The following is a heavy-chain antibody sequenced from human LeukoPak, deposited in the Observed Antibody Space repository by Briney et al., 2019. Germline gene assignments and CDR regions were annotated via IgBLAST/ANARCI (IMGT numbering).Heavy chain of an antibody. CDR1: GGSISSSSYY. J-gene: IGHJ5*02. Sequence: SETLSLTCTVSGGSISSSSYYWGWIRQPPGKGLEWIGSIYYSGSTYYNPSLKSRVTISVDTSKNQFSLKLSSVTAADTAVYYCASRATSGIAAPPNWFDPWGQGTLVTVSS. CDR3: ASRATSGIAAPPNWFDP. V-gene: IGHV4-39*01. D-gene: IGHD6-13*01. CDR2: IYYSGST.